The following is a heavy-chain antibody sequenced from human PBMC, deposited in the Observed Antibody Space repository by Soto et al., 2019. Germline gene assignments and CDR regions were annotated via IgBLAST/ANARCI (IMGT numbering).Heavy chain of an antibody. V-gene: IGHV3-30*18. CDR1: GFSFNKFG. D-gene: IGHD5-12*01. CDR3: AKTRLYDNNDYHRDGFDV. J-gene: IGHJ3*01. CDR2: LSYDGNHD. Sequence: QIQLVQSGGGVVQPGGSLRLSCTASGFSFNKFGMHWVRQTPGKGLEWVASLSYDGNHDFYADSVTGRLIISRDNSKNTLYLQVNTLTVDDTAVYYCAKTRLYDNNDYHRDGFDVWGPGTAVTVS.